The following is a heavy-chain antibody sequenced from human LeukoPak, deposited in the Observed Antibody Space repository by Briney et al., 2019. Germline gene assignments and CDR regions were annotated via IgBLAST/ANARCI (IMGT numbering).Heavy chain of an antibody. CDR1: GFTFSSYE. D-gene: IGHD3-22*01. Sequence: GGSLRLSCAASGFTFSSYEMNWVRQAPGKGLEWVSYISSSGSTIYYADSVKGRFTISRDNAKNSLYLQMNSLRAEDTAVYYCAKDLVRIVVVPYYFDYWGQGTLVTVSS. V-gene: IGHV3-48*03. J-gene: IGHJ4*02. CDR2: ISSSGSTI. CDR3: AKDLVRIVVVPYYFDY.